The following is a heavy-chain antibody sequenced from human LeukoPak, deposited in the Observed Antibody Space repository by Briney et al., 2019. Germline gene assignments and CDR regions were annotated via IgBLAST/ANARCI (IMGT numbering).Heavy chain of an antibody. Sequence: GGSLRLSCAASGFTFSSYWMHWVRRTPGKGLVWVSRISHDGIISYADSVKGRFTISRDHAKNTLILQMNSLRVEDTAVYYCARDWVYKIDYWGRGTLVTVSS. CDR2: ISHDGII. CDR1: GFTFSSYW. V-gene: IGHV3-74*01. J-gene: IGHJ4*02. CDR3: ARDWVYKIDY. D-gene: IGHD5-24*01.